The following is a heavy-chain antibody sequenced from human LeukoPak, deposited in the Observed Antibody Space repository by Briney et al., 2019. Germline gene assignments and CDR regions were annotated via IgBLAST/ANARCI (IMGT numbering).Heavy chain of an antibody. D-gene: IGHD3-10*01. CDR3: ARDVPLDDYYGSGTYSYYYDY. V-gene: IGHV3-48*03. CDR1: GFTFSSYE. J-gene: IGHJ4*02. Sequence: PGGSLRLSCAASGFTFSSYEMNCVRQAPGKGLEWVSSISSSSRSMHYADSVKGRFTISRDNAKNSVYLQLNSRRAEDTALYYCARDVPLDDYYGSGTYSYYYDYWGQGALVTVSS. CDR2: ISSSSRSM.